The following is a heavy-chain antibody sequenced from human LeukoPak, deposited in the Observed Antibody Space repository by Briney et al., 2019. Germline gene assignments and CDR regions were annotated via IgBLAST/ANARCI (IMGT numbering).Heavy chain of an antibody. CDR3: ARLYYDILTGYDY. CDR1: GFTFRSYS. J-gene: IGHJ4*02. CDR2: ISSSSSYI. V-gene: IGHV3-21*01. D-gene: IGHD3-9*01. Sequence: GGSLRLSCAASGFTFRSYSMNWVRQAPGKGLAWVSSISSSSSYIYYADSVKGRFTISRDNAKNSLYLQMNSLRAEDTAVYYCARLYYDILTGYDYWGQGTLVTVSS.